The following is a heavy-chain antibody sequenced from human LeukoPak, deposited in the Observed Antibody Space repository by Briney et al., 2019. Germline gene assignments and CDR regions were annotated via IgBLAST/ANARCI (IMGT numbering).Heavy chain of an antibody. V-gene: IGHV4-4*07. CDR1: GGSISSYY. CDR2: IYTSGST. CDR3: ARGGILTGYIDY. D-gene: IGHD3-9*01. J-gene: IGHJ4*02. Sequence: SETLSLTCTVSGGSISSYYWSWIRQPAGKGLEWFGRIYTSGSTDYNPSLKSRVTMSVDTSKNQFSLKLSSVTAADTAVYYCARGGILTGYIDYWGQGTLVTVSS.